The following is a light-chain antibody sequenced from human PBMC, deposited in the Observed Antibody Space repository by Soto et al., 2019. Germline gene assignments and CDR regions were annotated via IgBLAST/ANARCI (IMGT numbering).Light chain of an antibody. CDR3: QQSFSSRWT. CDR1: QGIITY. CDR2: SSS. V-gene: IGKV1-39*01. J-gene: IGKJ1*01. Sequence: LQLTQTQSSLSASVGDRATITCRASQGIITYLNWYQQKPGKAPNLLIYSSSTLQCGVPSRFSGSGSGTDFTLTISSLQPEDFATYYCQQSFSSRWTFGQGTKVDIK.